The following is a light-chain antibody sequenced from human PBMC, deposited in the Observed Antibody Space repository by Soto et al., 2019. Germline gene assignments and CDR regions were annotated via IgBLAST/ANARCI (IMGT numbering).Light chain of an antibody. CDR1: KSDIGVYDF. CDR2: EVV. CDR3: KSYAGTNTYV. J-gene: IGLJ1*01. V-gene: IGLV2-8*01. Sequence: QSALTHAPSASGSPGQSFTISCTGTKSDIGVYDFVSWYQHHPGKAPRLIIYEVVQRPSGVPDRFSGYKSGNTASLTVSGLQAADEADYFCKSYAGTNTYVFGSGTKVTV.